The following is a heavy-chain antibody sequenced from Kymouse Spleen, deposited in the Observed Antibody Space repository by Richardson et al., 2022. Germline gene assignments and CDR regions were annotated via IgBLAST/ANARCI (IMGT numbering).Heavy chain of an antibody. CDR1: GFTFSSYW. J-gene: IGHJ1*01. V-gene: IGHV3-7*01. Sequence: EVQLVESGGGLVQPGGSLRLSCAASGFTFSSYWMSWVRQAPGKGLEWVANIKQDGSEKYYVDSVKGRFTISRDNAKNSLYLQMNSLRAEDTAVYYCARVRYSGSYYGYFQHWGQGTLVTVSS. D-gene: IGHD1-26*01. CDR3: ARVRYSGSYYGYFQH. CDR2: IKQDGSEK.